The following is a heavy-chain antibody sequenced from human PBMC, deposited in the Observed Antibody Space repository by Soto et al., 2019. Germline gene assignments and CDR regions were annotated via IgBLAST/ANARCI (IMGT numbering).Heavy chain of an antibody. CDR2: IHYNGRT. D-gene: IGHD1-26*01. V-gene: IGHV4-34*01. Sequence: QVQLQQWGAGLLQSSETLSLTCAVYGASVNDYYWTWIRQSPGKGLEWIGEIHYNGRTNHNSSLRSRVTISLQTSKTQFSLKLSSVTAADTAVYYCARRGGGGYPFYFDSWGQGTLVTVSS. J-gene: IGHJ4*02. CDR1: GASVNDYY. CDR3: ARRGGGGYPFYFDS.